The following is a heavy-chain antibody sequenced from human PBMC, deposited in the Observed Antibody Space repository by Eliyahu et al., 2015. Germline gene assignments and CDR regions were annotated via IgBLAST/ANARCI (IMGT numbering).Heavy chain of an antibody. V-gene: IGHV3-21*02. Sequence: EVQLVESGGGLVKPGGSXRLSCVASGFPFXCXXMXWVPPXPGKGLEWVSSIXSSSSYIYYADSVKGRFTISRDNAENSLYLQMNSXRAEDTAVYYCARGYCSGGSCYSGSGSFQNHLRMDVWGQGTTVTVSS. CDR1: GFPFXCXX. CDR3: ARGYCSGGSCYSGSGSFQNHLRMDV. CDR2: IXSSSSYI. J-gene: IGHJ6*02. D-gene: IGHD2-15*01.